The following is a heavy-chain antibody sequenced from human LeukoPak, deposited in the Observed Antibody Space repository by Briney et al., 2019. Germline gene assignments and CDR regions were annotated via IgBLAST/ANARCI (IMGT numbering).Heavy chain of an antibody. CDR3: VRDRCSGGSCRLFDS. D-gene: IGHD2-15*01. CDR2: MWSDGDNR. CDR1: GFTFDTYA. Sequence: GRSLRLSCAASGFTFDTYAMHCVRQAPGKGLEWVAVMWSDGDNRYYADSVKGRFTISRDNSKNTLYLEMNSLRAEDTAVYYCVRDRCSGGSCRLFDSCGEGALVTVSS. V-gene: IGHV3-33*01. J-gene: IGHJ4*02.